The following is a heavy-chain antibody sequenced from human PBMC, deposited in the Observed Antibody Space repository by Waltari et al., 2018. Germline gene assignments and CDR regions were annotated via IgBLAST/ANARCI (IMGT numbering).Heavy chain of an antibody. Sequence: QVQLVQSGAEVKKPGSSVKVSCKASGGTFRSYAISWVRQAPGQGLEWMGRIIPILGIANYAQKFQGRVTITADKSTSTAYMELSSLRSEDTAVYYCASLTSGYSGYGDWGQGTLVTVSS. CDR1: GGTFRSYA. D-gene: IGHD5-12*01. V-gene: IGHV1-69*04. J-gene: IGHJ4*02. CDR2: IIPILGIA. CDR3: ASLTSGYSGYGD.